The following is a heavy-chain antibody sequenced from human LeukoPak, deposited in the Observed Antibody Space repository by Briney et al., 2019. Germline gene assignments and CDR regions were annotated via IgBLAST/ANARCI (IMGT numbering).Heavy chain of an antibody. Sequence: PSETLSLTCAVYGGSFSGYYWSWIRQPPGKGLEWIGEINHSGSTNYNPSLKSRVTISVDTSKNQFSLKLSSVTAADTAVYYCARSRVRGVISVWFWFDRWGQGTLVTVSS. V-gene: IGHV4-34*01. D-gene: IGHD3-10*01. CDR2: INHSGST. CDR3: ARSRVRGVISVWFWFDR. J-gene: IGHJ5*02. CDR1: GGSFSGYY.